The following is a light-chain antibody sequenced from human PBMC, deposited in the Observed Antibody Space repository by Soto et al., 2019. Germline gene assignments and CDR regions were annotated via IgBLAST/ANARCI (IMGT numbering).Light chain of an antibody. J-gene: IGKJ4*01. Sequence: DIQLTQSPSFLPASVGDRVTITCRASQGISNYLAWYQQKPGKAPGLLIYAASTLQRGVSSRFSGSGSGTEFTLTISSLQPEDCATYYCQQLNSYPLTCGGGTKVEIK. CDR1: QGISNY. CDR3: QQLNSYPLT. V-gene: IGKV1-9*01. CDR2: AAS.